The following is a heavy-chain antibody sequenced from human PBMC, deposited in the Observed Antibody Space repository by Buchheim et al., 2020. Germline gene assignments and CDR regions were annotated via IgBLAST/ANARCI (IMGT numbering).Heavy chain of an antibody. Sequence: QVQLVESGGGVVQPGRSLRLSCAASGFTFSSYGMHWVRQAPDKGLEWVAVIWYDESNKYYVDSVKGRFTISRDNSKNTLYLQMNSLRAEDTAVYYCARDVVPAAIYYYYYGMDVWGQGTT. J-gene: IGHJ6*02. CDR1: GFTFSSYG. D-gene: IGHD2-2*01. V-gene: IGHV3-33*01. CDR2: IWYDESNK. CDR3: ARDVVPAAIYYYYYGMDV.